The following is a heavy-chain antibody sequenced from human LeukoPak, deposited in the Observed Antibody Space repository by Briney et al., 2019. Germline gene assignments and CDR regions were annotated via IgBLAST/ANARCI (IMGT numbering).Heavy chain of an antibody. CDR2: IYYTGST. J-gene: IGHJ5*02. CDR1: GGSTSSYY. CDR3: ARGWEVTRNWFDP. V-gene: IGHV4-59*01. D-gene: IGHD1-26*01. Sequence: SETLSLTCIVFGGSTSSYYWSWIRQPPGKGLEWIGYIYYTGSTNYNPSLKSRVTISVDTSKNQFSPKLTSVTAADTAVYYCARGWEVTRNWFDPWGQGTLVTVSS.